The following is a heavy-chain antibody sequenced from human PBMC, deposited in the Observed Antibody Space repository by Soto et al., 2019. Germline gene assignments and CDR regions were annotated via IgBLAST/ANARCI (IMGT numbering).Heavy chain of an antibody. CDR3: AREDDYGYRYINYGLDV. CDR2: ISFDGTKK. CDR1: GFTFNIYA. J-gene: IGHJ6*02. D-gene: IGHD4-17*01. V-gene: IGHV3-30-3*01. Sequence: PGGSLRLSCAASGFTFNIYALHWVRQAPGKGLEWVAVISFDGTKKYYSDSVKGRFTISRDNLKNTLYLQMNNLRVEDAALYFCAREDDYGYRYINYGLDVWCQGTTVTVSS.